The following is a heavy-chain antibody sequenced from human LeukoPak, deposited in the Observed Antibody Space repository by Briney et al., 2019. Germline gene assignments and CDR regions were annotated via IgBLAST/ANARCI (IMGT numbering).Heavy chain of an antibody. D-gene: IGHD4-17*01. CDR3: ATMTTVTTDY. Sequence: PGGSLRLSCAASGFTFSSYGMHWVRQAPGNGLEWVAFIRYDGSNKYYADSVKGRFTISRDNSKNTLYLQMNSLRAEDTAVYYCATMTTVTTDYWGQGTLVTVSS. J-gene: IGHJ4*02. CDR2: IRYDGSNK. CDR1: GFTFSSYG. V-gene: IGHV3-30*02.